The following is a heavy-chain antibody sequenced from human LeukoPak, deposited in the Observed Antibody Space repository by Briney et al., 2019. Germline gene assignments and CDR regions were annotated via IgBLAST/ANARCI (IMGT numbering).Heavy chain of an antibody. CDR1: GGSFSGYY. Sequence: SETLSLTCAVYGGSFSGYYWSWIRQPPGKGLEWIGEINHSGSTNYNPSLKSRVTISVDTSKNQFSLKLSSVTAADTAVYYCARVPFYDYVWGSCRYKWYFDYWGQGTLVTVSS. J-gene: IGHJ4*02. V-gene: IGHV4-34*01. CDR2: INHSGST. D-gene: IGHD3-16*02. CDR3: ARVPFYDYVWGSCRYKWYFDY.